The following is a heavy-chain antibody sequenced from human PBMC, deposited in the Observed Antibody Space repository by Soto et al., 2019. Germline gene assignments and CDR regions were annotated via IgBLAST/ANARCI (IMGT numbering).Heavy chain of an antibody. CDR1: GYTFSTYA. V-gene: IGHV1-3*01. D-gene: IGHD1-1*01. Sequence: ASVKVSCKASGYTFSTYAMHWVRQAPGQSLEWMGWINGGTGQTRYSQMFQDRVTITRDTSAKTTYMDLTSLRSEETAVYYCARGKGMEENYYYYGMDIWGQGTTVTVSS. CDR3: ARGKGMEENYYYYGMDI. CDR2: INGGTGQT. J-gene: IGHJ6*02.